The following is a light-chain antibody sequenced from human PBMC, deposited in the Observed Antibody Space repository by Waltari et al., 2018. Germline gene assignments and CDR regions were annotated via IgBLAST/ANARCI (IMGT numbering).Light chain of an antibody. J-gene: IGKJ4*01. Sequence: DIVMTQSPDSLAVSLGERATINCKSSQSVLYSSNNKTYLAWYQQKPGQPPKLLIYGASTRESGVPDRFSGSGSGTDFTLTISSLQAEDVAVYYCQQYYSTLLTFGGGTKVEIK. CDR3: QQYYSTLLT. V-gene: IGKV4-1*01. CDR2: GAS. CDR1: QSVLYSSNNKTY.